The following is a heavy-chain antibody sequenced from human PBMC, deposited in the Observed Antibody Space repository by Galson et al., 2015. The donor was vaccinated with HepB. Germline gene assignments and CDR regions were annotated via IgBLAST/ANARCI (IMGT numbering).Heavy chain of an antibody. CDR3: AKVFPEKTDGWYRQALYYFDP. CDR2: ISYDGSYK. V-gene: IGHV3-30*18. CDR1: GFIFSSFG. J-gene: IGHJ4*02. Sequence: SLRLSCAASGFIFSSFGLHWVRQAPGKGLEWVTFISYDGSYKNYAGSLKGRFTISRDNSQNTLFLQMNSLRADDTATYFCAKVFPEKTDGWYRQALYYFDPWGQGTRVTVSS. D-gene: IGHD6-19*01.